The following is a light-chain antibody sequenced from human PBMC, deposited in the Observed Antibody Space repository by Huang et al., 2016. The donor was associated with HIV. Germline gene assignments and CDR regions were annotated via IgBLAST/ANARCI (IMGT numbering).Light chain of an antibody. V-gene: IGKV3-15*01. CDR2: GAS. Sequence: EIVMTQSPATLSVSPGERATLSCRASQSVSSNLAWYQQRPGQAPRLLIYGASTRATGIPARFSCNGSGTEFTLTISSLQSEDFAVYYWQQYNNWPPWTFGQGTKVEIK. J-gene: IGKJ1*01. CDR1: QSVSSN. CDR3: QQYNNWPPWT.